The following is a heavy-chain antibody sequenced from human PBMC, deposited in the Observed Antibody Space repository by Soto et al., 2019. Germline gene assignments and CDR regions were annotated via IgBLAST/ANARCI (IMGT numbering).Heavy chain of an antibody. V-gene: IGHV4-34*01. CDR3: ASINYYGSGSYRYYYGMDV. Sequence: SETLSLTCAVYGGSFSGYYWSWIRQPPGKGLEWIGEINHSGSTNYNPSLKSRVTISVDTSKNQFSLKLSSVTAADTAVYYCASINYYGSGSYRYYYGMDVWGQGTTVTVSS. CDR1: GGSFSGYY. D-gene: IGHD3-10*01. CDR2: INHSGST. J-gene: IGHJ6*02.